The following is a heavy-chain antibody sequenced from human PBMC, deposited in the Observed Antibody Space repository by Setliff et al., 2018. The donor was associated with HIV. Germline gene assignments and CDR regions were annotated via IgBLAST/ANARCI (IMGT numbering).Heavy chain of an antibody. Sequence: GGSLRLSCTASGFTFSFYEMNWVRQAPGKGLEWVSYISPSGSSKYYADSVKGRSSISRDNAKNSLSLQMDSLRAEDTAVYYCARDRRSIFGVDTKNWFDPWGQGTLVTVS. CDR2: ISPSGSSK. V-gene: IGHV3-48*03. J-gene: IGHJ5*02. CDR3: ARDRRSIFGVDTKNWFDP. D-gene: IGHD3-3*01. CDR1: GFTFSFYE.